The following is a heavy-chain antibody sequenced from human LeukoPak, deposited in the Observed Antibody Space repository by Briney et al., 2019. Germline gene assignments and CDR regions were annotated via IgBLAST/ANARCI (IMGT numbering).Heavy chain of an antibody. CDR2: IYYSGST. CDR3: AREMATVYNWFDP. D-gene: IGHD5-24*01. V-gene: IGHV4-31*03. J-gene: IGHJ5*02. Sequence: PSQTLSLTCTVSGGSISSGGYYWSWIRQHPGKGLEWIGYIYYSGSTYYNPSLKSRVTISVDTSKNQFSLKLSSVTAADTAVYYCAREMATVYNWFDPWGQGTLVTVSS. CDR1: GGSISSGGYY.